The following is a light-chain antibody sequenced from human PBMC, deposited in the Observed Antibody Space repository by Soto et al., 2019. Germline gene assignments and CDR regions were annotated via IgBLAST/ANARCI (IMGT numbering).Light chain of an antibody. V-gene: IGKV3-15*01. CDR2: AAS. J-gene: IGKJ2*01. CDR3: QQYYNWPPVT. Sequence: EIVMTQSPATLSVSPGERATLSCRASQSVSSSLAWYQQKPGQAPRLLIYAASTRGTGIPARFSGSGSGTDFFLSINSLQSEDFAVYYCQQYYNWPPVTFGQGTKLEI. CDR1: QSVSSS.